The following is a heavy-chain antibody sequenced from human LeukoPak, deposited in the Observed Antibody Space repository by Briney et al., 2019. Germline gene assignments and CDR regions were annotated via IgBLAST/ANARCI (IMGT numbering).Heavy chain of an antibody. CDR1: GYTFTSYG. Sequence: ASVKVSCKASGYTFTSYGISRVRQAPGQGLEWMGWISAYNGNTNYAQKLQGRVTMTTDTSTSTAYMELRSLRSDDTAVYYCARDSSGWAGYYYGMDVWGQGTTVTVSS. J-gene: IGHJ6*02. CDR2: ISAYNGNT. CDR3: ARDSSGWAGYYYGMDV. V-gene: IGHV1-18*01. D-gene: IGHD6-19*01.